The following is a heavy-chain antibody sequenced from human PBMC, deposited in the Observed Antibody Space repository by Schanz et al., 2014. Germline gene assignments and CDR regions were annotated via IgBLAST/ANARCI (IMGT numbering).Heavy chain of an antibody. V-gene: IGHV3-30*14. CDR3: ARGRGYIIGQ. CDR1: GFTFSTYA. D-gene: IGHD3-10*01. Sequence: VQLVESGGGLVKPGGSLRLSCAASGFTFSTYAMHWVRQAPGKGLGWLAVISSDGFNKFYADSVKGRFTFSRDSSKNTVYLQMDSLRADDTSVYYCARGRGYIIGQWGQGILVTVSS. CDR2: ISSDGFNK. J-gene: IGHJ4*02.